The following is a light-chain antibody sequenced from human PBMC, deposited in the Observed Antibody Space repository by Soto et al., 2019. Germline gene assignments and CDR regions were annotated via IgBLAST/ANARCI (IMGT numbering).Light chain of an antibody. CDR2: DNS. J-gene: IGLJ1*01. Sequence: QSVLTQPPSVSGAPGQRVTISCTGSSSNIGAGYDVHWYQQLPGTAPKLLIYDNSNRPSGVPDRFSGSKSGTSASLAITGLQAEDEADYYCQSYDTSIYVFGTGTKVTVL. CDR3: QSYDTSIYV. V-gene: IGLV1-40*01. CDR1: SSNIGAGYD.